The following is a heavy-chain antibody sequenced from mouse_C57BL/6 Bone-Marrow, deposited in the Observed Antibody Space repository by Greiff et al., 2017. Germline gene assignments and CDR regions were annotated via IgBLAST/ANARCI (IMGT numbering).Heavy chain of an antibody. Sequence: QVQLQQSGAELAKPGASVKLSCTASGYTFTSYWMHWVNQRPGQGLEWIGYMNPSSGYTKYNQKFKDKSTLTADKSSSTAYMQLSSLTYEDSAVYYCARRYYGSGYFDVWGTGTTVTVSS. V-gene: IGHV1-7*01. CDR3: ARRYYGSGYFDV. D-gene: IGHD1-1*01. J-gene: IGHJ1*03. CDR2: MNPSSGYT. CDR1: GYTFTSYW.